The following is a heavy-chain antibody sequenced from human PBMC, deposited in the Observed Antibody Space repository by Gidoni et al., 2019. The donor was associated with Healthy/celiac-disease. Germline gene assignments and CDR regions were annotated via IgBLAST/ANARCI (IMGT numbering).Heavy chain of an antibody. CDR2: IYYSGST. Sequence: QLQLQESGPGLVKPSETLSLTCTVSGGSISSSSYYWGWIRQPPGKGLEWIGSIYYSGSTYYNPSLKSRVTISVDTSKNQFSLKLSSVTAADTAVYYCARRHGGAVAGGDWFDPWGQGTLVTVSS. D-gene: IGHD6-19*01. CDR3: ARRHGGAVAGGDWFDP. CDR1: GGSISSSSYY. V-gene: IGHV4-39*01. J-gene: IGHJ5*02.